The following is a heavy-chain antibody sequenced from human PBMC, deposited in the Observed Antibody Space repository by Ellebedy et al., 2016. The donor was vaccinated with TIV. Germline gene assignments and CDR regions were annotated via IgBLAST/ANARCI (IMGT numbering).Heavy chain of an antibody. CDR2: ILYSGAT. CDR1: GGFLTSGAYY. J-gene: IGHJ4*02. Sequence: SETLSLTCTVSGGFLTSGAYYWSWIRQPPGKGLEWIGYILYSGATDSNPSLLGRVTMSVDTSRNQFSLNLSSVTAADTAVYFCARDSPAYYNTRGFEYWGQGILVTVSS. V-gene: IGHV4-61*08. CDR3: ARDSPAYYNTRGFEY. D-gene: IGHD3-9*01.